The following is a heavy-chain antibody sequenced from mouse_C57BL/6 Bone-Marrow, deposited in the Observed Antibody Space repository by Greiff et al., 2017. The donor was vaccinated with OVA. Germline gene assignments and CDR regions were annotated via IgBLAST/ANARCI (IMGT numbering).Heavy chain of an antibody. Sequence: QVQLQQSGAELVRPGASVKLSCKASGYTFTDYYINWVKQRPGQGLEWIARIYPGSGNTYYNEKFKGKATLTAEKSSSTAYMQLSSLTSEDSAVYYCARSLTGTGFYFDYWGQGTTLTVSS. CDR3: ARSLTGTGFYFDY. J-gene: IGHJ2*01. D-gene: IGHD4-1*01. CDR1: GYTFTDYY. CDR2: IYPGSGNT. V-gene: IGHV1-76*01.